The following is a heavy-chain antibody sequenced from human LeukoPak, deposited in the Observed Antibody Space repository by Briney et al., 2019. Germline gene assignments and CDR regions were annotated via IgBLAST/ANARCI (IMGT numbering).Heavy chain of an antibody. V-gene: IGHV4-39*01. Sequence: SETLSLTCTVSGGSISSRSDYWGWIRQTPGKGLEWIGYLDSSVSTYYNPSLKSRVTISVGTSKNQFSLNLRSVTAADTAIYFCSRSHDYGGLYFYYYMDVWGKGTTVTVSS. J-gene: IGHJ6*03. CDR2: LDSSVST. D-gene: IGHD4-23*01. CDR3: SRSHDYGGLYFYYYMDV. CDR1: GGSISSRSDY.